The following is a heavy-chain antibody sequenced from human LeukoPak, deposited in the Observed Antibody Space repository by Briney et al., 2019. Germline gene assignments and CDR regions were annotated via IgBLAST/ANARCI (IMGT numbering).Heavy chain of an antibody. CDR3: ARDPSHGALDY. D-gene: IGHD3-10*01. J-gene: IGHJ4*02. CDR2: ISYDGLNE. V-gene: IGHV3-30*03. Sequence: GGSLRLSCTASGFTFSIYGMHWVRQAPGKGLEWVAVISYDGLNESYADSVKGRFTISRDNSKNTLFLQMNSLETEDTAVYYCARDPSHGALDYWGQGALVTVSS. CDR1: GFTFSIYG.